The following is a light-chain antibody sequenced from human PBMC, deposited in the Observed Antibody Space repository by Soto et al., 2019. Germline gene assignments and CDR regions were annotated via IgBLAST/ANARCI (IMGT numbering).Light chain of an antibody. Sequence: QSALTQHASVSGSPGQSITISCTGTSSDVGGYNYDSWYQQHPGKAPKLMIYDVSNRPSGVSNRFSGSKSGNTASLTISGLQAEDEADYYCSSYTGSSTYVVFGGGTKLTVL. CDR1: SSDVGGYNY. V-gene: IGLV2-14*01. J-gene: IGLJ2*01. CDR3: SSYTGSSTYVV. CDR2: DVS.